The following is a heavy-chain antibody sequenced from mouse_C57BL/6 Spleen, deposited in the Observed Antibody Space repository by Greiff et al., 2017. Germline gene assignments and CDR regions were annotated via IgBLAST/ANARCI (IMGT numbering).Heavy chain of an antibody. CDR2: IPPNSGST. V-gene: IGHV1-64*01. D-gene: IGHD2-4*01. Sequence: VQLQQPGAELVKPGASVKLSCKASGYTFTSYWMHWVKQRPGQGLEWIGMIPPNSGSTNYNEKFKSKATLTVDKSSSTAYMQLSSLTSEDSAVYYCARSTMIKTTCYFDYWGQGTTLTGSS. CDR3: ARSTMIKTTCYFDY. CDR1: GYTFTSYW. J-gene: IGHJ2*01.